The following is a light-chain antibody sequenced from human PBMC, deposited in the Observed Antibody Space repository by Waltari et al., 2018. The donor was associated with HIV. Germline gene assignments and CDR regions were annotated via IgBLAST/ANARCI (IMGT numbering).Light chain of an antibody. V-gene: IGKV1-33*01. CDR3: QHYNSLPPT. CDR1: QDIHIF. CDR2: DAS. J-gene: IGKJ3*01. Sequence: DIQMTQSPSSLSASVGDRVTITCQASQDIHIFLSWYQQKPGKAPKLLIYDASTLHAGVPSRFSGSGSGTDFTFTISSLQPEDIATYYCQHYNSLPPTFGPGTKVYLK.